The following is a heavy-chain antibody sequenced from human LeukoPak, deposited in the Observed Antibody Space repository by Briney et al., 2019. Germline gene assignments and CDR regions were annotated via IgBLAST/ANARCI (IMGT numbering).Heavy chain of an antibody. CDR2: ITASGTAM. D-gene: IGHD1-26*01. CDR1: GFTFSSYS. CDR3: ASSGSYRFDY. Sequence: GSLLLSCADSGFTFSSYSMNWVRQAPGKGLEWVSHITASGTAMFYADSVKGRFTISRDNAKNSLYLQMNSLRDEDTAVYYCASSGSYRFDYWGQGTLVTVSS. J-gene: IGHJ4*02. V-gene: IGHV3-48*02.